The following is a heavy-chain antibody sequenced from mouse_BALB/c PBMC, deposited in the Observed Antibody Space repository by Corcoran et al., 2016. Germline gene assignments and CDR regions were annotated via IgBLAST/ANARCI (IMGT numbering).Heavy chain of an antibody. CDR2: INPYNDGT. CDR1: GYTFTSYV. J-gene: IGHJ3*01. Sequence: EGQLHQAGPELVKPGASVKMSCKASGYTFTSYVMHWVKQKPGQGLEWIGYINPYNDGTKYNEKFKGKATLTSDKSSSTAYMELSSLTSEDSAVYYCASEGFAYWGQGTLVTVSA. CDR3: ASEGFAY. V-gene: IGHV1S136*01.